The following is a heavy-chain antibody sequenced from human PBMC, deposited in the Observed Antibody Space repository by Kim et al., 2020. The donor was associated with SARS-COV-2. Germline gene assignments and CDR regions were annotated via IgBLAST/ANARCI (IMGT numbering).Heavy chain of an antibody. Sequence: GGSLRLSCAASGFTFSSFDIHWVRQATGKGLEWVSAIGPAGDIYYPGSVKGRFTISRENAKNSVYLQMNSLRAGDTAVYYCARGPRVGGVVHWYLDHWGQGTLVTVSS. CDR1: GFTFSSFD. CDR2: IGPAGDI. V-gene: IGHV3-13*01. J-gene: IGHJ4*02. D-gene: IGHD3-16*01. CDR3: ARGPRVGGVVHWYLDH.